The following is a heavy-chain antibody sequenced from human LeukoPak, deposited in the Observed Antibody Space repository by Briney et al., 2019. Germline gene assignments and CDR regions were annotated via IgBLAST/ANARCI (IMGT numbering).Heavy chain of an antibody. D-gene: IGHD2-15*01. CDR2: INPNSGGT. CDR1: GYTFTGYY. Sequence: GASVKVSCKASGYTFTGYYMHWVRQAPGQGLEWMGRINPNSGGTNYAQKFQGRVTMTRDTSISTAYMELSSLRSEDTAVYYCARGGCSGGSCYSGAFDIWGQGTMVTVSS. CDR3: ARGGCSGGSCYSGAFDI. J-gene: IGHJ3*02. V-gene: IGHV1-2*06.